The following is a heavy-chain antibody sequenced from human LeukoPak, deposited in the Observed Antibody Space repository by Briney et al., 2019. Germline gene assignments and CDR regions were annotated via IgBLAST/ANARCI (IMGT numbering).Heavy chain of an antibody. Sequence: SETLSLTCAVYGGSFSGYYWSWIRQPPGKGLEWIGSIYYSGSTYYNPSLKSRVTISVDTSKNQFSLKLSSVTAADTAVYYCARAPVVVPAAPFDYWGQGTLVTVSS. CDR2: IYYSGST. CDR3: ARAPVVVPAAPFDY. V-gene: IGHV4-34*01. J-gene: IGHJ4*02. CDR1: GGSFSGYY. D-gene: IGHD2-2*01.